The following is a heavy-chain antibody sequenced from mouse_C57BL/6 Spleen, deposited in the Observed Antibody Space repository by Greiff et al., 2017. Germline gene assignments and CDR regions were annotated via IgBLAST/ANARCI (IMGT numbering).Heavy chain of an antibody. CDR3: ARASNYGMYYFDV. CDR2: IDPSGSST. CDR1: GYTFTSYW. J-gene: IGHJ2*01. V-gene: IGHV1-69*01. Sequence: QVQLQQPGAELVMPGASVKLSCKASGYTFTSYWMHWVQQRPGQSLEWIGAIDPSGSSTNYTQKFKGRFTLTVDKSTSTAYMQLSNLTSEDSAVYYCARASNYGMYYFDVWGQGTTLTVSS. D-gene: IGHD2-5*01.